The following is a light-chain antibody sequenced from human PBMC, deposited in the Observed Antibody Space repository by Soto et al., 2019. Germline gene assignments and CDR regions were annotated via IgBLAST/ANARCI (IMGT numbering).Light chain of an antibody. CDR1: QSVSNY. CDR2: DAS. V-gene: IGKV3-11*01. J-gene: IGKJ5*01. CDR3: QQGGT. Sequence: EIVLTQSPATLSLSPGERATLSCRASQSVSNYIGWYQQRPGQAPRLLIYDASNRATGIPVRFSGSGSGTDFTLTLSSLEPEDFAVYYCQQGGTFGQGTRLEIK.